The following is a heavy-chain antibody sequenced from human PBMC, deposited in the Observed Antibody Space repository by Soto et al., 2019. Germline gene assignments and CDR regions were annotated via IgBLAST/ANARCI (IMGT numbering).Heavy chain of an antibody. D-gene: IGHD2-15*01. CDR1: GVSINTNNYY. V-gene: IGHV4-39*01. Sequence: QLQLQESGPGLVKPSETLSLTCTVSGVSINTNNYYWGWVRQPPGKGLEWIGNIFYSGSTFYNPSLRSRLTISVDTSKYQFSLRLNSVTAADAAVYYCAGFVVPASRNTGFDYWGQGTLVTVSS. J-gene: IGHJ4*02. CDR2: IFYSGST. CDR3: AGFVVPASRNTGFDY.